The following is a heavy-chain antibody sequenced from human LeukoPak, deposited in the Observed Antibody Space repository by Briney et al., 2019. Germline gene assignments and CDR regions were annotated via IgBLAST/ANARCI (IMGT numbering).Heavy chain of an antibody. Sequence: GGSLRLSCAASGFTFNTYAMSWVRQAPGKGLEWVSIISGSGGSTYYADSVKGRFTISRDNSKSTLYLQMNSLRIEDTAVYYCAKETDGGGEYWGQGTLVTDSS. CDR1: GFTFNTYA. D-gene: IGHD4-23*01. J-gene: IGHJ4*02. CDR3: AKETDGGGEY. V-gene: IGHV3-23*01. CDR2: ISGSGGST.